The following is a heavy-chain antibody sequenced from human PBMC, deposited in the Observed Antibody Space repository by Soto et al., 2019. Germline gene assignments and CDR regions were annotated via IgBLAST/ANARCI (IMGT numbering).Heavy chain of an antibody. V-gene: IGHV4-4*07. J-gene: IGHJ5*02. CDR1: GDSVSKYY. CDR3: ARSPAYGDYANLAT. Sequence: QVQLQESGPGLVKPSETLSLTCTVSGDSVSKYYWNWIRQPAGKGLVWLGRIHSTRSPNYNPSLKCRATMTVDTSKNQFSLKLTLTSVPAADTAVYYCARSPAYGDYANLATLGQGTLVTASS. D-gene: IGHD4-17*01. CDR2: IHSTRSP.